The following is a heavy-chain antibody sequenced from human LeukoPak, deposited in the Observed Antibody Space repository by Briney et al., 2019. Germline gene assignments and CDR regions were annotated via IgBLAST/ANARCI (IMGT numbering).Heavy chain of an antibody. CDR1: GYTFSSYG. CDR3: ATLSSGWSYAMLNFDN. D-gene: IGHD6-19*01. Sequence: ASVKVSCKASGYTFSSYGSIWLRQAPGPGLQWMGWVSPFNGNTDYAPKLQGRVTMTEDTSADTAYMELSSLRSEDTAVYYCATLSSGWSYAMLNFDNWGQGTLVTVSS. J-gene: IGHJ4*02. CDR2: VSPFNGNT. V-gene: IGHV1-18*01.